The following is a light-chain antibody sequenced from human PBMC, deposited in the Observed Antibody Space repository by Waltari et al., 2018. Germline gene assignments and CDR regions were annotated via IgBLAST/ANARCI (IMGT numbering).Light chain of an antibody. Sequence: QSALTQPRSVSGSPGQSVTISCTGTSSDVGGYDSVSWYQQHPGKAPKLMIYDVNKRPSGVPDRLSGSKSGNTAFLTISGLQGEDEADYYGCSFAGSPPYVFGTGTKVTVL. J-gene: IGLJ1*01. CDR1: SSDVGGYDS. V-gene: IGLV2-11*01. CDR3: CSFAGSPPYV. CDR2: DVN.